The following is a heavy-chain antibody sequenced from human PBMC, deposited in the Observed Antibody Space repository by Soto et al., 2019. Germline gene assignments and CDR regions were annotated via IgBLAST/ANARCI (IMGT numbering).Heavy chain of an antibody. CDR2: IKSKTDGGTT. CDR1: GFTFSNAW. CDR3: TTKYGSGSYLIDY. D-gene: IGHD3-10*01. J-gene: IGHJ4*02. Sequence: GGSLRLSCAASGFTFSNAWMNWVRQAPGKGLEWVGRIKSKTDGGTTDYAAPVKGRFTISRDDSKNTLYLQMNSLKTEDTAVYYCTTKYGSGSYLIDYWGQGTLVTVSS. V-gene: IGHV3-15*07.